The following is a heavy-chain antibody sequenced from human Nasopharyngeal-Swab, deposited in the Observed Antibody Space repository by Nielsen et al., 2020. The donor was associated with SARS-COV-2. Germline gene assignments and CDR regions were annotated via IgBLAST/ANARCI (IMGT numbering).Heavy chain of an antibody. Sequence: GESLKISCAASGFTFSSYGMHWVRQAPGKGLEWVAVIWYDGSNKYYADSVKGRFTISRDNSKNMLYLQMNSLRAEDTAVYYCARGVPAAAFDYWGQGTLVTVSS. D-gene: IGHD2-2*01. CDR2: IWYDGSNK. CDR1: GFTFSSYG. V-gene: IGHV3-33*01. J-gene: IGHJ4*02. CDR3: ARGVPAAAFDY.